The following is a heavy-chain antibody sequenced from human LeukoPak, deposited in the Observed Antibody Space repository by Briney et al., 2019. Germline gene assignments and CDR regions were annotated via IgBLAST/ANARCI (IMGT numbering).Heavy chain of an antibody. CDR3: VRSWPHEYYFDY. J-gene: IGHJ4*02. Sequence: PGGSLRLSCAASGFTFSSYAMSWVRQAPGKGLEWVSAISGSGGSTYYADSVKGRFTISRDNSKNTLYLQMNSLRAEDTAVYYCVRSWPHEYYFDYWGQGTLVTVSS. V-gene: IGHV3-23*01. D-gene: IGHD1-26*01. CDR1: GFTFSSYA. CDR2: ISGSGGST.